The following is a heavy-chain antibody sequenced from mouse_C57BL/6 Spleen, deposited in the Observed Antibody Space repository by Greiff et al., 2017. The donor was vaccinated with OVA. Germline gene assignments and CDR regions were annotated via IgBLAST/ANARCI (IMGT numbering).Heavy chain of an antibody. CDR1: GYAFSSSW. V-gene: IGHV1-82*01. D-gene: IGHD2-3*01. J-gene: IGHJ4*01. CDR2: IYPGDGDT. CDR3: ARYGYYAYYAMDY. Sequence: VQRVESGPELVKPGASVKISCKASGYAFSSSWLNWVKQRPGKGLEWIGRIYPGDGDTNYNGKFKGKATLTADKSSSTAYMQLSSLTSEDSAVYFCARYGYYAYYAMDYWGQGTSVTVSS.